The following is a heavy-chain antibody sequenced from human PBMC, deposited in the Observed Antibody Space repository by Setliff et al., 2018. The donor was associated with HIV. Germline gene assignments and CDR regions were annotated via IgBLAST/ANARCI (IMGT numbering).Heavy chain of an antibody. CDR1: GYTFTGYF. Sequence: ASVKVSCKASGYTFTGYFIHWVRQAPGQGLEWMGRIIPNSAGTNYAQKFQGRVTMTRDTSISTAYMELSRLRSDDTAVYYCATKVYCTNGVCLDAFNIWGQGTMVTVS. D-gene: IGHD2-8*01. CDR2: IIPNSAGT. CDR3: ATKVYCTNGVCLDAFNI. J-gene: IGHJ3*02. V-gene: IGHV1-2*06.